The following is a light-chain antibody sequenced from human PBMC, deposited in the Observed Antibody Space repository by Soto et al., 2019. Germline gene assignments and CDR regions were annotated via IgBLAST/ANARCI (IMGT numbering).Light chain of an antibody. CDR1: QSVSSSY. CDR3: QQYGNSPYT. J-gene: IGKJ2*01. V-gene: IGKV3-20*01. CDR2: GAS. Sequence: EIVLTQSPGTLSLSPGERATLSCRASQSVSSSYLAWYQQNPGQAPRLLIYGASSRGTGIPDRFSGSGSGTDFTLTISRLEPEDFAVYYCQQYGNSPYTFGQGTKLEIK.